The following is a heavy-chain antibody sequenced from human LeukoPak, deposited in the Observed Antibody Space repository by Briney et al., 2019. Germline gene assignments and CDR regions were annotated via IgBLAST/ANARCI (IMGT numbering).Heavy chain of an antibody. CDR3: PRVYCSGTSGYFRGHFDY. CDR1: GYTFTGYY. Sequence: ASVKVSCKASGYTFTGYYMHWVRQAPGQGLEWMGWINPNSGGTNYAQKFQGRVTMTRDTSISTAYMELSRLRSDDTAVYYCPRVYCSGTSGYFRGHFDYWGQGTLVTVSS. CDR2: INPNSGGT. J-gene: IGHJ4*02. V-gene: IGHV1-2*02. D-gene: IGHD2-2*01.